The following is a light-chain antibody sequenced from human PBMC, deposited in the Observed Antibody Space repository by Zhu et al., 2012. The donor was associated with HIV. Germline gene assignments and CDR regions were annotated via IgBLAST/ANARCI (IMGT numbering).Light chain of an antibody. J-gene: IGKJ1*01. V-gene: IGKV3-20*01. Sequence: VLTQSPDTLSLSPGDRATLACRASQSVSSNYLIWYQQKPGQAPRPLIYGASDRASGVPDRFSGSGPGTDFTLSISRLEPEDFAVYYCHQYDNSWTFGQGTKVEIK. CDR2: GAS. CDR1: QSVSSNY. CDR3: HQYDNSWT.